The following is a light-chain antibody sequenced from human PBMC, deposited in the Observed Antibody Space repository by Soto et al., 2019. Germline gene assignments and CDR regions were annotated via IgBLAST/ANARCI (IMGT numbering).Light chain of an antibody. CDR1: SSDIGAYTS. CDR3: SSYTTSSSYV. V-gene: IGLV2-14*01. CDR2: EVS. Sequence: QSVLTQPASVSGSPGQSITISCTGSSSDIGAYTSVSWYQQHPGKAPKLMIYEVSNRPSGVSRRFSGSKSGNTASLTISGLQPEDEAHYYCSSYTTSSSYVFGAGTKVTVL. J-gene: IGLJ1*01.